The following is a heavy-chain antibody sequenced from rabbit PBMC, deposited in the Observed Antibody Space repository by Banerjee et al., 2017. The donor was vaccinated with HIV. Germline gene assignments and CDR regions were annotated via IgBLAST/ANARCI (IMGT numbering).Heavy chain of an antibody. CDR3: ARDSVDDYGDYRNFHF. CDR1: GFSLSDNYV. J-gene: IGHJ3*01. D-gene: IGHD2-1*01. V-gene: IGHV1S40*01. Sequence: QSLEESGGDLVKPGASLTLTCTASGFSLSDNYVMCWVRQAPGKGLEWIACINTGNSGAYYASWAKGRFTISKTSSTTVTLQMTSLTAADTATYFCARDSVDDYGDYRNFHFWGQGTLVTVS. CDR2: INTGNSGA.